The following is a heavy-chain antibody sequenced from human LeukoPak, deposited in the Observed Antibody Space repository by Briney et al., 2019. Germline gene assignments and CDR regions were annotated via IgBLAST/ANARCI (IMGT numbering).Heavy chain of an antibody. CDR1: GGSISSGSYY. D-gene: IGHD3-16*01. V-gene: IGHV4-61*02. CDR3: AGARQLLGGVIDY. Sequence: SETLSLTCTVSGGSISSGSYYWSWIRQPAGKGLEWIGRIYPSGSTNYNPSLKSPVTISVDTSKNQFSLKLSSVTAADTAMYYRAGARQLLGGVIDYWGQGTLVTVSS. J-gene: IGHJ4*02. CDR2: IYPSGST.